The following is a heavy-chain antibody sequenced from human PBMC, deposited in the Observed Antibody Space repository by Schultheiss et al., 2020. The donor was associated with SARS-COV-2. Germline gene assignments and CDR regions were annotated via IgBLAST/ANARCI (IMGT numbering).Heavy chain of an antibody. CDR1: GFTVSSNY. D-gene: IGHD3-22*01. V-gene: IGHV3-53*01. Sequence: GGSLRLSCAASGFTVSSNYMSWVRQAPGKGLEWVSVIYSGGSTYYADSVKGRFTISRDNSKNTLYLQMNSLRAEDTAVYYCARADSSGYPDYWGQGTMVTVSS. CDR2: IYSGGST. CDR3: ARADSSGYPDY. J-gene: IGHJ4*03.